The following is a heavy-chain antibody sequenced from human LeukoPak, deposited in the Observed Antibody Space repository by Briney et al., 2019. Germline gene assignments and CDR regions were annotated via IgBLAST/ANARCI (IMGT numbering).Heavy chain of an antibody. Sequence: SETLSLTCAVYGGSFSGYYWSWIRQPPGKGLEWIGEINHSGSTNYNPSLKSRGTISVDTSKNQCSLKLSSVTAADTAVYYCASAAYGSGSYSGDYWGQGTLVTVSS. V-gene: IGHV4-34*01. J-gene: IGHJ4*02. D-gene: IGHD3-10*01. CDR1: GGSFSGYY. CDR2: INHSGST. CDR3: ASAAYGSGSYSGDY.